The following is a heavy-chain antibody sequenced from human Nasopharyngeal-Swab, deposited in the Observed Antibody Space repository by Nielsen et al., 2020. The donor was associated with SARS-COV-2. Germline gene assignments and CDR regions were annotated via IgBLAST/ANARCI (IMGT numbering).Heavy chain of an antibody. CDR2: IYHSGSA. J-gene: IGHJ6*03. D-gene: IGHD1-1*01. V-gene: IGHV4-59*01. CDR3: ARGSRGGTTSYYYYYYMDV. Sequence: SETLSLTCAVYGGSFSGYYWSWIRQPSGEGLEWIGHIYHSGSANYSPSLKSRVTISVDTSKNQFSLKLSSVTAADTALYYCARGSRGGTTSYYYYYYMDVWGKGTTVTVSS. CDR1: GGSFSGYY.